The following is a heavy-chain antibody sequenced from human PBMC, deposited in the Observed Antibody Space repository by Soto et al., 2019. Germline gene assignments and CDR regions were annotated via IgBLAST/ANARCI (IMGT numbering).Heavy chain of an antibody. J-gene: IGHJ5*02. CDR1: GDSITSRPYF. Sequence: QLQLQDSGPGLVKSSETLSLTCTVSGDSITSRPYFWAWIRHPPGNDLEWLASVHYSGSTHYTPSLKSRLSISRDTSKNQFSLRLRSVTAADTAVYYCARRVVTLPSHYFDPWGQGILVTVSS. CDR3: ARRVVTLPSHYFDP. D-gene: IGHD2-21*02. CDR2: VHYSGST. V-gene: IGHV4-39*01.